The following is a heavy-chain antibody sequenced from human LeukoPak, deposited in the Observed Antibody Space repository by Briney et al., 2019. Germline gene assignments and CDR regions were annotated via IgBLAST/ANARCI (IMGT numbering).Heavy chain of an antibody. CDR1: GGSISSFF. D-gene: IGHD6-13*01. CDR2: IYYSGST. CDR3: ARLGPGYSSSWSNDAFLT. V-gene: IGHV4-59*08. Sequence: SETLCLLQTVAGGSISSFFSSWIRQPPGKGLEWIGYIYYSGSTNYNPSLKSRVTISVDTSKNQFSLKLSSVTAADTAVYYCARLGPGYSSSWSNDAFLTCGQGTMVTVSS. J-gene: IGHJ3*02.